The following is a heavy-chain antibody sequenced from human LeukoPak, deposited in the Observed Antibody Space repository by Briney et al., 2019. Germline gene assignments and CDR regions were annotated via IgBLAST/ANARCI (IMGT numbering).Heavy chain of an antibody. V-gene: IGHV3-23*01. J-gene: IGHJ4*02. Sequence: QPGGSLRLSCAASGFTFSSYAMNWVRQAPGKGLESVSAISGSGGSTYYADSVKGRFTISRDSSKNTLYLQMNSLRAEDTAVYYCAKDLSRRGDYVLYWGQGTLVTVSS. CDR2: ISGSGGST. CDR1: GFTFSSYA. CDR3: AKDLSRRGDYVLY.